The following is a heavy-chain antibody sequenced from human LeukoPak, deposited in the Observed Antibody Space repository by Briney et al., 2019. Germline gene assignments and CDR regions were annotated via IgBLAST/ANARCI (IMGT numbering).Heavy chain of an antibody. J-gene: IGHJ2*01. CDR3: ARGRPSLMDGPYHKQYWCFDL. CDR1: GGSISSCGYY. V-gene: IGHV4-31*03. D-gene: IGHD5-24*01. Sequence: SQTLSLTCTVSGGSISSCGYYWIWNPPHPGKDRVWIGYIYYSGSNYYNPSLKSRVTISVDTSKHQFSLKLRSVTAADTAVYYCARGRPSLMDGPYHKQYWCFDLWGRGNLVTVSS. CDR2: IYYSGSN.